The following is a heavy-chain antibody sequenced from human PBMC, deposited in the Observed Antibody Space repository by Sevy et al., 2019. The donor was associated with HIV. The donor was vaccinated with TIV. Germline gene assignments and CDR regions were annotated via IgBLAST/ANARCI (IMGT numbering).Heavy chain of an antibody. CDR3: ARDCSSSNCLWGMDV. D-gene: IGHD2-2*01. CDR1: GFTFSSYW. V-gene: IGHV3-7*03. CDR2: IKRDGSEK. Sequence: GGSLRLSCGASGFTFSSYWMSWVRQAPGKGLEWVANIKRDGSEKYYVDSVKGRFTISRDNAKNSLYLQMNSLGVEDTAVYYCARDCSSSNCLWGMDVWGQGTTVTVSS. J-gene: IGHJ6*02.